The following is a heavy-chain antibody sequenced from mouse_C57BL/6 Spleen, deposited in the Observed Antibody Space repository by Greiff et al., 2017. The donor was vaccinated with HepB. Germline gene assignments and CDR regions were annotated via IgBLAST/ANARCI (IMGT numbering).Heavy chain of an antibody. V-gene: IGHV1-52*01. D-gene: IGHD1-1*01. Sequence: VKLQQPGAELVRPGSSVKLSCKASGYTFTSYWMHWVKQRPIQGLEWIGNIDPSDSETHYNQKFKDKATLTVDKSSSTAYMQLSSLTSEDSAVYYCARRRSYGSSWYFDVWGTGTTVTVSS. J-gene: IGHJ1*03. CDR2: IDPSDSET. CDR3: ARRRSYGSSWYFDV. CDR1: GYTFTSYW.